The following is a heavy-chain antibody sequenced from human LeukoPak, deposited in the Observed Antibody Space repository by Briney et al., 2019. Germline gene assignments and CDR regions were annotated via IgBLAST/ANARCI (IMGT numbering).Heavy chain of an antibody. J-gene: IGHJ5*02. CDR1: GGSISSSSYY. CDR2: IYYSGST. V-gene: IGHV4-39*07. Sequence: SETLSLTCTVSGGSISSSSYYWGWIRQPPGKGLEWIGSIYYSGSTYYNPSLKSRVTISVDTSKNQFSLKLSSVTAADTAVYYCARQEVLGDILTGYLDWFDPWGQGTLVTVSS. D-gene: IGHD3-9*01. CDR3: ARQEVLGDILTGYLDWFDP.